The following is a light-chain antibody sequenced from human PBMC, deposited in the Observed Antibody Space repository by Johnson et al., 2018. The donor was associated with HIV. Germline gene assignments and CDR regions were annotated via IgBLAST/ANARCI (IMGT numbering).Light chain of an antibody. CDR3: GTWDSSLSAYV. CDR1: SSDMGNYA. V-gene: IGLV1-51*01. J-gene: IGLJ1*01. Sequence: QSVLSQPPSVSAAPGQKVTISCSGSSSDMGNYAVSWYQQLPGTAPKLLIYDNNKRPSGIPDRFSGSKSGTSATLGITGLQTGDEADYYCGTWDSSLSAYVFGTGTKFTVL. CDR2: DNN.